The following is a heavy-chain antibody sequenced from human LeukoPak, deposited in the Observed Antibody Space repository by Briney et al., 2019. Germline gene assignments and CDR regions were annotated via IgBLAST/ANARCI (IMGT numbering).Heavy chain of an antibody. Sequence: SETLSLTCAVYGGSFSGYYWSWIRQPPGKGLEWIGEINHSGSTNYNPSLKSRVTISVDTSKNQFSLKLSSVTAADTAVYYRARGRIHDYWGQGTPVTVSS. CDR2: INHSGST. V-gene: IGHV4-34*01. CDR3: ARGRIHDY. J-gene: IGHJ4*02. CDR1: GGSFSGYY.